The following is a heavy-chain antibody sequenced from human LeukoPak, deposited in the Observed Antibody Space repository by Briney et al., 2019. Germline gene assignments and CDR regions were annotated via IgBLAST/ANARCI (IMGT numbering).Heavy chain of an antibody. J-gene: IGHJ4*02. Sequence: GGSLRLSCAASGFTFSSYSMNWVRQAPGKGLEWVSSISSSSSYIYYADSVKGRFTISRDNAKNSLYLQMNSLRAEDTAVYYCARGPNYYDSSGLSNFDYWGQGTLVTVSS. CDR3: ARGPNYYDSSGLSNFDY. V-gene: IGHV3-21*01. CDR1: GFTFSSYS. D-gene: IGHD3-22*01. CDR2: ISSSSSYI.